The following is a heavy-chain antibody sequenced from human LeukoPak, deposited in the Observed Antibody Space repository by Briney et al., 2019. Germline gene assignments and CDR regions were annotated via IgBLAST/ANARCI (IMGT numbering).Heavy chain of an antibody. CDR1: GFTVSSLA. CDR2: ISGSGGST. D-gene: IGHD2-15*01. Sequence: GGSLTLSCAPSGFTVSSLAMSWVRLAPGKGLKWVSAISGSGGSTYYAGSVKGRFTISRDNSKNTLYLQMNSLRAEDTAVYYCAKDFTQSLLWYFDYWGQGTLVTVSS. J-gene: IGHJ4*02. V-gene: IGHV3-23*01. CDR3: AKDFTQSLLWYFDY.